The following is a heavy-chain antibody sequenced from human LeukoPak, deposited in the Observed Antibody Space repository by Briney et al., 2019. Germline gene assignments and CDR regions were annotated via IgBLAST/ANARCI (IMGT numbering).Heavy chain of an antibody. CDR3: AKDQYIYGSSPFDF. D-gene: IGHD3-10*01. CDR1: GFTFSSYA. J-gene: IGHJ4*02. V-gene: IGHV3-23*01. Sequence: GGSLRLSCAASGFTFSSYAMSWVRQAPGKGLEWVPSFSGGSGNTYYADSVKGRFTTSRDNSQNTLYLQMSSLRAEDTAIYYCAKDQYIYGSSPFDFWGQGTLVTVSS. CDR2: FSGGSGNT.